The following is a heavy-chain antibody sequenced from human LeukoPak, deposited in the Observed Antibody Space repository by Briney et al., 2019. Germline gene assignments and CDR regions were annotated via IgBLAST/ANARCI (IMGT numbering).Heavy chain of an antibody. V-gene: IGHV3-30*02. CDR2: IRYDGSNK. D-gene: IGHD2-2*01. CDR1: GFTFSSYG. J-gene: IGHJ4*02. Sequence: GGSLRLSCAASGFTFSSYGMHWVRQAPGKGLEWVAFIRYDGSNKYYADSVKGRFTISRDNSKNTLYLQMNSLRAEDTAVYYCAKGGAYQLPPFDYWGQGTLVTVSS. CDR3: AKGGAYQLPPFDY.